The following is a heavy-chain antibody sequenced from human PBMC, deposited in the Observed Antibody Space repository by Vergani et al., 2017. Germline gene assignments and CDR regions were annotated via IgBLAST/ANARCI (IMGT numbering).Heavy chain of an antibody. Sequence: EVQLVESGGGIVKPGGSLRLSCVASGFRFRNAWMNWVRRTPGKGLEWVGRIKSTFDRGTTDYAAAVKGRFTISRDDSKNTRFLQMNGLKTEDIGVYYCTTDPRYCGDGSCYWLRDHHYYGMDVWGQGTTVTVSS. CDR1: GFRFRNAW. CDR3: TTDPRYCGDGSCYWLRDHHYYGMDV. J-gene: IGHJ6*02. D-gene: IGHD2-21*01. CDR2: IKSTFDRGTT. V-gene: IGHV3-15*07.